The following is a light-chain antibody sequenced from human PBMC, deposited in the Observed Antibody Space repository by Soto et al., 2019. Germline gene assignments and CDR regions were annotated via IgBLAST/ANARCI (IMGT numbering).Light chain of an antibody. J-gene: IGKJ1*01. Sequence: AIRMTQSASSFSASTGDRVTITWGASQGISSYLAWYQQKTGKAPKLLIYAASTLQSGVPSRFSGSGYGTDFNLTISCLQSEDFATYYCQQYYSYPRTFGQGTKVDI. CDR1: QGISSY. CDR3: QQYYSYPRT. V-gene: IGKV1-8*01. CDR2: AAS.